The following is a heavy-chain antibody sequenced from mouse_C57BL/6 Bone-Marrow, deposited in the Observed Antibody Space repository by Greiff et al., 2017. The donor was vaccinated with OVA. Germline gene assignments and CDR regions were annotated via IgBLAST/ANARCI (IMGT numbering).Heavy chain of an antibody. CDR2: IDPENGDT. D-gene: IGHD2-5*01. J-gene: IGHJ2*01. V-gene: IGHV14-4*01. CDR1: GFNIKDDY. Sequence: VQLQQSGAELVRPGASVKLSCTASGFNIKDDYMHWVKQRPEQGLEWIGWIDPENGDTEYASKFQGKATITADTSSNTAYLQLSSLTSEDTAVYFCARSSSHSNYDYWGQGTTLTVSS. CDR3: ARSSSHSNYDY.